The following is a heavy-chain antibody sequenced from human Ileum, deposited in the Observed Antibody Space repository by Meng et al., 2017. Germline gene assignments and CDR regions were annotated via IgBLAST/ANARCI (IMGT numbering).Heavy chain of an antibody. CDR1: GGSISSGGYY. V-gene: IGHV4-31*03. CDR2: IYYSGST. J-gene: IGHJ4*02. D-gene: IGHD3-10*01. CDR3: ARGITMVRGVYDY. Sequence: LRLSCTVSGGSISSGGYYWSWIRQHPGKGLEWIGYIYYSGSTYYNPSLKSRVTISVDTSKNQFSLKLSSVTAADTAVYYCARGITMVRGVYDYWGQGTLVTVSS.